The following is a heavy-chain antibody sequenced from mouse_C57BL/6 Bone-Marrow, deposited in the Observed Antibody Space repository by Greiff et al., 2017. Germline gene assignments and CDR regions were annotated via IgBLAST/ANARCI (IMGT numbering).Heavy chain of an antibody. CDR1: GYAFTNYL. Sequence: VHLVESGAELVRPGTSVKVSCKASGYAFTNYLIEWVKQRPGQGLEWIGVINPGSGGTNYNEKFKGKATLTADKSSSTAYMQLSSLTSEDSAVYFCAINYYGSSYWYFDVWGTGTTVTVSS. D-gene: IGHD1-1*01. CDR3: AINYYGSSYWYFDV. V-gene: IGHV1-54*01. J-gene: IGHJ1*03. CDR2: INPGSGGT.